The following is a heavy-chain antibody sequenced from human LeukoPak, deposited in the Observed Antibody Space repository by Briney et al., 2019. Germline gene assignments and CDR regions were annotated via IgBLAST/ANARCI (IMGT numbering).Heavy chain of an antibody. CDR3: AKDLVAYGGISAGY. J-gene: IGHJ4*02. V-gene: IGHV3-30*02. D-gene: IGHD4-23*01. CDR1: GFTFSSYG. CDR2: IRYDGSNK. Sequence: GGSLRLSCAASGFTFSSYGMHWVRQAPGKGLEWVAFIRYDGSNKYYADSVKGRFTISRDNSKNTLYLQMNSLRAEDTAVYYCAKDLVAYGGISAGYWGQGTLVTVSS.